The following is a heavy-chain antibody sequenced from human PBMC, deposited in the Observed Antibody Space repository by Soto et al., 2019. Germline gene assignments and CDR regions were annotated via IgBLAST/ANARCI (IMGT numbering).Heavy chain of an antibody. J-gene: IGHJ5*02. CDR1: GGSISSYY. CDR2: IYYSGST. CDR3: ARGSGPLTIFGVVINWFDP. Sequence: ASETLSLTCTVSGGSISSYYWSWIRQPPGKGLEWIGYIYYSGSTNYNPSLKSRVTISVDTSKNQFSLKLSSVTAADTAVYYCARGSGPLTIFGVVINWFDPWGQGTLVTVSS. V-gene: IGHV4-59*01. D-gene: IGHD3-3*01.